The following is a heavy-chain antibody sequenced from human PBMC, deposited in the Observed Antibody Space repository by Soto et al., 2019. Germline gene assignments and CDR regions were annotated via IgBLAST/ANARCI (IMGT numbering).Heavy chain of an antibody. Sequence: DSVKGRFTISRDNSKNTLYLQMNSLRAEDTAMYYCAKDRLPTTVTTPWFDPWGQGALVTVSS. V-gene: IGHV3-30*02. D-gene: IGHD4-17*01. J-gene: IGHJ5*02. CDR3: AKDRLPTTVTTPWFDP.